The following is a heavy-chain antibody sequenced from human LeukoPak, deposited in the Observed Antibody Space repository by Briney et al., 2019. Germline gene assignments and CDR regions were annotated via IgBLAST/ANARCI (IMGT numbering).Heavy chain of an antibody. J-gene: IGHJ4*02. CDR1: GFTFSSYS. CDR3: ARDGVTTYLDY. Sequence: WGSLRLSCAAPGFTFSSYSMHWVRQAPGKGLEWVAVISYHGSNKYYADSVKGRFTISRDNAKNSLYLQMNSLRAEDTAVYYCARDGVTTYLDYGGQGTLVTVSS. D-gene: IGHD4-17*01. V-gene: IGHV3-30*04. CDR2: ISYHGSNK.